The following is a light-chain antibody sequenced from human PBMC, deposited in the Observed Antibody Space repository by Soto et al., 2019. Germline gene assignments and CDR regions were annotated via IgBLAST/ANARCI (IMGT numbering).Light chain of an antibody. CDR2: GAS. Sequence: EMVMTQSPATLSVSPGERATLSCRASQNLSRSLAWYQQQPGQAPRLLIYGASTRATGIPARFSGSGSGTDFTHTISSLQSEDFAVYYCQQYDKWPHTFGQGTKLEIK. V-gene: IGKV3-15*01. J-gene: IGKJ2*01. CDR3: QQYDKWPHT. CDR1: QNLSRS.